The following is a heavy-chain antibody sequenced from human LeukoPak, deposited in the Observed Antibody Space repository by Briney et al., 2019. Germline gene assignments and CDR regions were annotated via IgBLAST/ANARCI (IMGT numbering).Heavy chain of an antibody. CDR2: INPNSGGT. V-gene: IGHV1-2*02. Sequence: ASVKVSCKASGYTFTGYYMHWVRQAPGQGLEWMGWINPNSGGTNYAQKFQGRVTMTRDTSISTAYMELSRLRSDDTAVYYCARDTPMFSGSYWAPVFDYWGQGTLVTVSS. J-gene: IGHJ4*02. CDR1: GYTFTGYY. D-gene: IGHD3-10*01. CDR3: ARDTPMFSGSYWAPVFDY.